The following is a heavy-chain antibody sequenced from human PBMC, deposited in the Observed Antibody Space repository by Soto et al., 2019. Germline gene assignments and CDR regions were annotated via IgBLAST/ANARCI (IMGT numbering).Heavy chain of an antibody. CDR2: INSDGSST. CDR1: GFTFSSYW. D-gene: IGHD1-26*01. Sequence: GGSLRLSCAASGFTFSSYWMHWVRQAPGKGLVWVSRINSDGSSTSYADSVKGRFTISRDNAKNTLYLQMNSLGAEDTAVYYCARDEHGGSYYLFDYWGQGTLVTVSS. J-gene: IGHJ4*02. V-gene: IGHV3-74*01. CDR3: ARDEHGGSYYLFDY.